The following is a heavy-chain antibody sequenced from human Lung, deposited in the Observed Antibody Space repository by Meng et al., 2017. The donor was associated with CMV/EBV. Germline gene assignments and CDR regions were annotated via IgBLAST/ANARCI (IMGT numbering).Heavy chain of an antibody. V-gene: IGHV4-4*02. J-gene: IGHJ4*02. Sequence: SETLSLTCAVSGTSISTSNWWSWVRQPPGKGLEWIGEVYHSGYTNYNPSLKSRVTMSVDRSKNQFSLKLSSVTAADTAVYYCARVTEYGGNCFDSWAQGTLVTVSS. CDR2: VYHSGYT. CDR3: ARVTEYGGNCFDS. CDR1: GTSISTSNW. D-gene: IGHD4/OR15-4a*01.